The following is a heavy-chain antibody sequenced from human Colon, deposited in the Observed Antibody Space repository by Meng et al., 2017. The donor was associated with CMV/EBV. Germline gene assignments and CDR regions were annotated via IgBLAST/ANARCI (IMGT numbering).Heavy chain of an antibody. J-gene: IGHJ4*02. CDR2: IHWDDDK. V-gene: IGHV2-5*02. CDR3: ARHSLTILTD. CDR1: GFSLTTNGAG. D-gene: IGHD2-8*02. Sequence: PLNEAAPVLVNPTQNLILTCIFSGFSLTTNGAGLACVCQPPGKAPELLALIHWDDDKRYSQALKNRLNITKDTSKNHVVLSMTDLDPADTGTFYCARHSLTILTDWGQGALVTVSS.